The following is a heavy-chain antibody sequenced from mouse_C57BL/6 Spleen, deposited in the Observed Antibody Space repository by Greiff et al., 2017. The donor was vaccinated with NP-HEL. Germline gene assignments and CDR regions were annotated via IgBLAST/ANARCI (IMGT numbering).Heavy chain of an antibody. V-gene: IGHV2-5*01. CDR3: AKKGSNYGYYAMDY. D-gene: IGHD2-5*01. CDR2: IWRGGST. Sequence: VQLQQSGPGLVQPSQSLSITCTVSGFSLTSYGVHWVRQSPGKGLEWLGVIWRGGSTDYNAAFMSRLSITKDNSKSQVFFKMNSLQADDTAIYYCAKKGSNYGYYAMDYWGQGTSVTVSS. CDR1: GFSLTSYG. J-gene: IGHJ4*01.